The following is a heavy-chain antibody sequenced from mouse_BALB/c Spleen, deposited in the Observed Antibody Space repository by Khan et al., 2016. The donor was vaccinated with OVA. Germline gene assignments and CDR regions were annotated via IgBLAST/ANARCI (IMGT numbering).Heavy chain of an antibody. CDR1: GYAFTHYN. CDR2: IDPYNGNS. Sequence: EVKLLESGPELVKPGASVKVSCKASGYAFTHYNMYWVKQSHGKSLEWIGYIDPYNGNSNYNQKFKGKATLTVDKSSSTAYMHLNSLTSEDSAVYYCARGGGYGYCDVGGAGTTVTVSS. V-gene: IGHV1S135*01. CDR3: ARGGGYGYCDV. D-gene: IGHD2-2*01. J-gene: IGHJ1*01.